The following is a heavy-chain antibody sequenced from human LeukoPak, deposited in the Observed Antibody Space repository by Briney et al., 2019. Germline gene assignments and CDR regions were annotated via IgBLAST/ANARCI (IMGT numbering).Heavy chain of an antibody. V-gene: IGHV4-31*03. CDR3: AREAYSSSSKISSGIDY. Sequence: SETLSLTCTVSGGSISSDGYYWSWIRQHPGKGLEWIGYIYYSGSTYYNPSLKSRVTISVDTSTNQFSLKLSSVTAADTAVYYCAREAYSSSSKISSGIDYWGQGTLVTVSS. D-gene: IGHD6-6*01. J-gene: IGHJ4*02. CDR1: GGSISSDGYY. CDR2: IYYSGST.